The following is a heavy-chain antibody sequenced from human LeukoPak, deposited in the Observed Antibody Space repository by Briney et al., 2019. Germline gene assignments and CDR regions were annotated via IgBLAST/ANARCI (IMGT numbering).Heavy chain of an antibody. CDR3: ALVWGHDPPFYYYYGMDV. J-gene: IGHJ6*02. CDR1: GYTFTSYG. Sequence: GASVKVSCKASGYTFTSYGISWVRQAPGQGLEWMGWISAYNGNTNYAQKLQGRVTMTTDTSTSTAYMELRSLRSDDTAVYYCALVWGHDPPFYYYYGMDVWGQGTTVTVSS. V-gene: IGHV1-18*01. CDR2: ISAYNGNT. D-gene: IGHD3-16*01.